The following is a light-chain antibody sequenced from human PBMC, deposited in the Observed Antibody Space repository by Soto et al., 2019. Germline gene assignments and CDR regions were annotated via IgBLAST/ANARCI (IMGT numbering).Light chain of an antibody. Sequence: EIVLTQSPGTLSLSPGERATLSCRASQSFSNNYLAWYQQKPGQAPRLLIYGASARATGIPDRFSASGSGTDFTLTITRLDPEDFAVYYCQQYGNSRTFGQGTKVEIK. CDR3: QQYGNSRT. J-gene: IGKJ1*01. CDR2: GAS. CDR1: QSFSNNY. V-gene: IGKV3-20*01.